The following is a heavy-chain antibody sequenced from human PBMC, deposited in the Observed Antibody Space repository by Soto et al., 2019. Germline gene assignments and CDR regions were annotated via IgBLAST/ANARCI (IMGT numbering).Heavy chain of an antibody. CDR1: GGSISSYY. J-gene: IGHJ5*02. D-gene: IGHD2-15*01. CDR2: IYYSGST. V-gene: IGHV4-59*01. Sequence: SETLSLTCTVSGGSISSYYWSWIRQPPGKGLEWIGYIYYSGSTNYNPSLKSRVTISVDTSKNQFSLKLSSVTAADTAVYYCASREDIWVGFDPWGQGTLVTVSS. CDR3: ASREDIWVGFDP.